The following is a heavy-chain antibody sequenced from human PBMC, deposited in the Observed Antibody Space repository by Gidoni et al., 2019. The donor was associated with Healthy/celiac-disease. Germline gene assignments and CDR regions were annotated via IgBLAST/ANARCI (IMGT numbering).Heavy chain of an antibody. V-gene: IGHV3-9*01. CDR1: GLTFDDYA. Sequence: EVQLVESGGGLVQPGRSLRLSCAASGLTFDDYAMHWVRQAPGKGLEWVSGISWNRGSIGYADSVKGRFTIARDNAKNSLYLQMNSLRAEDTALYYCAKEGYSGQGYYFDYWGQGTLVTVSS. CDR2: ISWNRGSI. D-gene: IGHD5-12*01. CDR3: AKEGYSGQGYYFDY. J-gene: IGHJ4*02.